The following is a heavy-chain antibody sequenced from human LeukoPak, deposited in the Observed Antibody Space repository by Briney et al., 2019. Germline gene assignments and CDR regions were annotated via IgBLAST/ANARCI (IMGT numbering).Heavy chain of an antibody. Sequence: SQTLSLTCAISGDSVSSNSAAWNWIRQSPSRGLEWLGRTCYRSKWFNEYALSVKSRITIKPDTSKNRFTLQLNSVTPEDTAVYYCARARGYLENWGQGTLVTVSS. D-gene: IGHD6-13*01. V-gene: IGHV6-1*01. CDR2: TCYRSKWFN. CDR1: GDSVSSNSAA. J-gene: IGHJ4*02. CDR3: ARARGYLEN.